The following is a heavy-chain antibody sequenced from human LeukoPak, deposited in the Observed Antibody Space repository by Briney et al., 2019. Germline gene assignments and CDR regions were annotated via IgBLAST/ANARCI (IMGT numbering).Heavy chain of an antibody. Sequence: GGSLRLSCAASGFTFPNYWMHWVRQAPGKGLVCVSRIDSGGTNTVYADSVKGRFTISRDNAKNSLYLQMNSLRAEDTAVYYCARLNSYSYYYYMDVWGKGTTVTVSS. D-gene: IGHD5-18*01. CDR2: IDSGGTNT. CDR1: GFTFPNYW. J-gene: IGHJ6*03. CDR3: ARLNSYSYYYYMDV. V-gene: IGHV3-74*01.